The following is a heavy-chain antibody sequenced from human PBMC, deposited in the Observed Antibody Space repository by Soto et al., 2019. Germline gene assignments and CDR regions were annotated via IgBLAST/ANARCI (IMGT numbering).Heavy chain of an antibody. V-gene: IGHV3-48*03. J-gene: IGHJ4*02. Sequence: GGSLRLSCAASGFTFSSYEMNWVRQAPGKGLEWVSYISSSGSTIYYADSVKGRFTISRDNAKNSLYLQMNSLRAEDTAVYYCARIRPLGADFDYWGQGTLVTVSS. CDR2: ISSSGSTI. CDR3: ARIRPLGADFDY. CDR1: GFTFSSYE. D-gene: IGHD1-1*01.